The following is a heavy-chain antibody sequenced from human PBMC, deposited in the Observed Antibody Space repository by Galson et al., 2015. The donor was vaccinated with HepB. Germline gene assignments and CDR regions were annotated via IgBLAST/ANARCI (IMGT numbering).Heavy chain of an antibody. CDR1: GFTFSSYA. D-gene: IGHD1-20*01. CDR3: ARDSYNWNDGYAFDI. V-gene: IGHV3-23*01. Sequence: SLRLSCAASGFTFSSYAMSWVRQAPGKGLEWVSGISGSGGSTYYADSVKGRFTISRDNSKNTLYLQMNSLRAEDTALYYCARDSYNWNDGYAFDIWGQGTMVTVSS. CDR2: ISGSGGST. J-gene: IGHJ3*02.